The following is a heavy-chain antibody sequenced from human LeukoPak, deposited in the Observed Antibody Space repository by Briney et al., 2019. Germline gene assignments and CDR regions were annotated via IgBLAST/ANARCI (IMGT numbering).Heavy chain of an antibody. CDR1: GFTFSSYE. CDR3: AREGDTFDY. V-gene: IGHV3-48*03. D-gene: IGHD3-16*01. Sequence: GGSLRLSCVASGFTFSSYEMNWVRQAPGKGLEWVSYITQTAASIYHADSVRGRFTISRDNAKNSLYLQMNSLRDEDTAVYYCAREGDTFDYWGQGTLVTVSS. CDR2: ITQTAASI. J-gene: IGHJ4*02.